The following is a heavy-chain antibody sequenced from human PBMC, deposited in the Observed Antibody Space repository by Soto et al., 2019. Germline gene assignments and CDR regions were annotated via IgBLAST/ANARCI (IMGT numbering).Heavy chain of an antibody. V-gene: IGHV3-13*05. J-gene: IGHJ6*02. CDR1: GFTFRNYD. CDR2: ISAAGDP. Sequence: DVQLVESGGGLVQPGGSLRLSCEASGFTFRNYDMHWVRQGTGKGLEWVSGISAAGDPDYADSVEGRFTISRENAQNSFSLEMNSLRVGDTAVYYCARTDRVFYGLDVWGQGTTVIVSS. CDR3: ARTDRVFYGLDV.